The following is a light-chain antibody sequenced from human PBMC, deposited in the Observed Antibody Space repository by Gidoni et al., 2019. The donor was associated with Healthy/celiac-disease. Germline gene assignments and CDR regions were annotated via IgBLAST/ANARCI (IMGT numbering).Light chain of an antibody. CDR1: SSDIGSYNS. V-gene: IGLV2-14*01. CDR2: EVT. CDR3: SSYTTNSTPWV. J-gene: IGLJ3*02. Sequence: QSALTQPASVSGSPGQSITISCPGTSSDIGSYNSVSWYQQHPGKAPKLMIYEVTNRPSGVSNRFSGSKSGNTASLTISGLQAEDEADYYCSSYTTNSTPWVFGGGTKLTVL.